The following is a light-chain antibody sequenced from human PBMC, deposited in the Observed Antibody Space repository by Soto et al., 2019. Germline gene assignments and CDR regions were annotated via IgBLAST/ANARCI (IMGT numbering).Light chain of an antibody. CDR1: QSISSW. J-gene: IGKJ1*01. CDR2: KAS. Sequence: DIHMTQSPSTLYAALGDGVTIGFRASQSISSWLAWYQQKPGKAPKLLIYKASSLQIGVPSRFSGSGSGTEFTLTISSLQPDDFATYYCQQYNSYWTFGRGTKVDI. V-gene: IGKV1-5*03. CDR3: QQYNSYWT.